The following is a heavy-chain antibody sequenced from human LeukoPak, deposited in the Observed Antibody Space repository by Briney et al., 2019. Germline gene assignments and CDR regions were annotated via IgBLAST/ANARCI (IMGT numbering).Heavy chain of an antibody. CDR2: ISSSGSTI. CDR1: GFTFSSYE. D-gene: IGHD6-19*01. Sequence: GGSLRLSCAASGFTFSSYEMNWVRQAPGKGLEWVSYISSSGSTIYYADSVKGRFTMSRDNAKNSLYLQMNSLRAEDTAVYHCARGPLIAVTGTGYWGQGTLVTVSS. J-gene: IGHJ4*02. V-gene: IGHV3-48*03. CDR3: ARGPLIAVTGTGY.